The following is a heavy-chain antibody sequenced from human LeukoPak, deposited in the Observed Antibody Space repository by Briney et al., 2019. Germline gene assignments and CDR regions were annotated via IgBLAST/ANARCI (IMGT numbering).Heavy chain of an antibody. CDR3: ARETGTGAFDI. Sequence: PPETLSLTCTVSGDSMTTTSHFWDWVRQPPGKGLEWIGSIYYRGSTYYNPSLKSRVTISVDTSKNQFSLKLSSVTAADTAVYYCARETGTGAFDIWGQGTMVTVSS. J-gene: IGHJ3*02. CDR2: IYYRGST. D-gene: IGHD1-1*01. V-gene: IGHV4-39*07. CDR1: GDSMTTTSHF.